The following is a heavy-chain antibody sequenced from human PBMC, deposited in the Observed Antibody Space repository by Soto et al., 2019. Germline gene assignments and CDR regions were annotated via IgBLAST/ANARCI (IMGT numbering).Heavy chain of an antibody. CDR2: IYPGDSDA. J-gene: IGHJ4*02. CDR1: GYSFTDYW. D-gene: IGHD3-9*01. Sequence: PGESLKISCNSSGYSFTDYWIGWVRQMPGKGLEWMGIIYPGDSDARYSPSFQGQVTISVDTSINTAFLRWNSLTASDTAMYYCARQADYNILTGYFYYFDYWGQGSLVTVSS. V-gene: IGHV5-51*01. CDR3: ARQADYNILTGYFYYFDY.